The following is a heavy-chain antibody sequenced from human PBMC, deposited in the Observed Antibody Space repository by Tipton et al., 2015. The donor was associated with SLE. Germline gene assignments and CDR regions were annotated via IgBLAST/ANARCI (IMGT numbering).Heavy chain of an antibody. CDR2: VYYTGNT. CDR3: AREGSTRAPGAFDI. D-gene: IGHD2-2*01. J-gene: IGHJ3*02. V-gene: IGHV4-31*03. CDR1: DGSISSGGYY. Sequence: TLSLTCIFSDGSISSGGYYWSWIRQDPGKGLEWIGYVYYTGNTFYNPSTFYNPSLKSRVTISIDTSKNQFSLKLSSVTAADTAVYYCAREGSTRAPGAFDIWGQGTMVTVSS.